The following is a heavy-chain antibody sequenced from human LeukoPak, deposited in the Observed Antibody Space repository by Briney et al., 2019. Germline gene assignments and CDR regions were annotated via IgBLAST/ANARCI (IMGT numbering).Heavy chain of an antibody. Sequence: GGSLRLSCVASGFSFSSYSMSWVRQPPGKGLEWVSSISSASNHIPSAESLRGRFTISRDNAKNSLYLQMSGLRAEDTAVYYCARDVGRGADYYGSNFMDVWGQGTTVTVSS. CDR1: GFSFSSYS. J-gene: IGHJ6*02. D-gene: IGHD3-10*01. CDR2: ISSASNHI. V-gene: IGHV3-21*01. CDR3: ARDVGRGADYYGSNFMDV.